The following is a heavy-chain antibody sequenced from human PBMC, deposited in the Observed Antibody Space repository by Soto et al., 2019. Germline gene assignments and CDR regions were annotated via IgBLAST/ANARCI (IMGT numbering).Heavy chain of an antibody. CDR1: GFTVSSYY. V-gene: IGHV3-53*01. Sequence: GGSLRPSCAASGFTVSSYYMSWVRQAPGKGLEWVSVLYSGGSTYYIDSVKGRFTISRDNSKNTLYLQMDSLRAEDSAVYYCAREQGNGFFHGAFDIWGQGTMVTVSS. CDR3: AREQGNGFFHGAFDI. D-gene: IGHD3-3*01. J-gene: IGHJ3*02. CDR2: LYSGGST.